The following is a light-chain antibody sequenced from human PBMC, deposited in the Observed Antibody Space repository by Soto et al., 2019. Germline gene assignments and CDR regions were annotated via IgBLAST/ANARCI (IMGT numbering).Light chain of an antibody. CDR2: GAS. CDR1: QSLGSTF. V-gene: IGKV3-20*01. J-gene: IGKJ4*01. CDR3: QQYGRLPLS. Sequence: EILLTQSPCTLSLSPGDRATLSCRASQSLGSTFLAWYQQKSGQSPRLLIYGASDRATDVPDRFSGSGSGADFTLTISRLEPENFAVYFCQQYGRLPLSFGGGTKVEIK.